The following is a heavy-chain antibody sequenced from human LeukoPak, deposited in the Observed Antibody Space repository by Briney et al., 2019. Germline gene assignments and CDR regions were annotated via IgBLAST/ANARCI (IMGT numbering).Heavy chain of an antibody. CDR3: ARVGEFGINSAMVLPD. J-gene: IGHJ4*02. CDR1: GGTFSSYG. Sequence: ASVKVSSKVSGGTFSSYGFSWVRQAPGQGLEWMGGIIPIFRRANYAQKFQDRLTITADESTTEVYMELTRLKSDDTAIYYCARVGEFGINSAMVLPDWGQGSLVTVSS. CDR2: IIPIFRRA. V-gene: IGHV1-69*13. D-gene: IGHD3-16*01.